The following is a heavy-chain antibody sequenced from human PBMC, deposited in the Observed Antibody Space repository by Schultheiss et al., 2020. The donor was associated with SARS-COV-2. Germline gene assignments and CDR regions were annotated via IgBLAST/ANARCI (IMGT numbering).Heavy chain of an antibody. CDR2: ISAYNGNT. CDR1: GYTFTSYA. V-gene: IGHV1-18*01. D-gene: IGHD4-17*01. CDR3: ARDQGHGDYVSYYYGMDV. Sequence: ALVKVSCKASGYTFTSYAMHWVRQAPGQRLEWMGWISAYNGNTNYAQKLQGRVTMTTDTSTSTAYMELRSLRSDDTAVYYCARDQGHGDYVSYYYGMDVWGQGTTVTVSS. J-gene: IGHJ6*02.